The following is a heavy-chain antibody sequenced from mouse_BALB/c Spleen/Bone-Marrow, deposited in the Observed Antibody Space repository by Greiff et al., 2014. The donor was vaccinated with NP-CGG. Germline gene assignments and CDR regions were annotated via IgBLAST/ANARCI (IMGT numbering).Heavy chain of an antibody. J-gene: IGHJ1*01. D-gene: IGHD2-4*01. Sequence: QVQLQQSGAELAKPGASVKMSCKASGYTFTTYWIHWVKQRPGQGLEWIGYINPSTGNTKYNQKFRDRATLTADKSSSTPYMQLSSLTSEDSAVYYCARGLRDWYFDVWGAGTTVTVSS. CDR3: ARGLRDWYFDV. V-gene: IGHV1-7*01. CDR1: GYTFTTYW. CDR2: INPSTGNT.